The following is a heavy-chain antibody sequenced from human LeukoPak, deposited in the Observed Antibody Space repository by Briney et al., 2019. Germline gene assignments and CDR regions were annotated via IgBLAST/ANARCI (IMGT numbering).Heavy chain of an antibody. Sequence: GGSLRLSCAASGFTVSSNYMSWVRQAPGKGLEWVSVIYSGGSTYYADSVKGRFTISRDNSKNTLYLQMNSLRAEDTAVYYCARRNLWFGESYYFDYWGQGTLVTVSS. D-gene: IGHD3-10*01. CDR3: ARRNLWFGESYYFDY. J-gene: IGHJ4*02. V-gene: IGHV3-66*01. CDR2: IYSGGST. CDR1: GFTVSSNY.